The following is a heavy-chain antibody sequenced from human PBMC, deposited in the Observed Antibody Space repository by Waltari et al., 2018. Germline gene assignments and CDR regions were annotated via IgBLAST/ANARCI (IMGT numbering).Heavy chain of an antibody. CDR3: ARDRSGLVIGESVY. V-gene: IGHV1-2*02. D-gene: IGHD3-22*01. J-gene: IGHJ4*02. Sequence: QVQLVQSGAEVKKPGASVKVSCKASGYTFTGYYMHWVRQAPGQGLEWVGGKNPNGGGTNLAQKFQGRVTITRDTSSSTVYMELTWLRYDDTAMYYCARDRSGLVIGESVYWGQGTLVTVSS. CDR1: GYTFTGYY. CDR2: KNPNGGGT.